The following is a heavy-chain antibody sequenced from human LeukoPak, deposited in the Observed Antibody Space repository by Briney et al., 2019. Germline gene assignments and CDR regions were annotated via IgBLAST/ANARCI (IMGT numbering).Heavy chain of an antibody. CDR2: IYYSGST. Sequence: SQTLSLTCTVSGGSISSGCYYWSWIRQHPGKGLEWIGYIYYSGSTYYNPSLKSRVTISVDTPKNQFSLKLSSVTAADTAVYYCARGGVGATSDYWGQGTLVTVSS. CDR3: ARGGVGATSDY. D-gene: IGHD1-26*01. V-gene: IGHV4-31*03. J-gene: IGHJ4*02. CDR1: GGSISSGCYY.